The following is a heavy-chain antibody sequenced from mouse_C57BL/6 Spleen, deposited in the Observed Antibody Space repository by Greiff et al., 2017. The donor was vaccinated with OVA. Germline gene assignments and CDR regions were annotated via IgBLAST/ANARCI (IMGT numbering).Heavy chain of an antibody. V-gene: IGHV5-9-1*02. D-gene: IGHD5-1*01. J-gene: IGHJ4*01. Sequence: EVMLVESGAGLVKPGGSLKLSCAASGFTFSSYAMSWVRQTPEKRLEWVAYISSGGDYIYYADTVKGRFTISRDNARNTLYLQMSSLKSEDTAMYYCTFSTYYYAMDYWGQGTSVTVSS. CDR1: GFTFSSYA. CDR3: TFSTYYYAMDY. CDR2: ISSGGDYI.